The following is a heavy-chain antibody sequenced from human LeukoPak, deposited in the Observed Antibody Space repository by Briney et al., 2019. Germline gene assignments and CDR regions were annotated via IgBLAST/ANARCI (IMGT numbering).Heavy chain of an antibody. CDR2: IYTSGST. CDR3: ARDLVYCSGGSCYSNNWFDP. D-gene: IGHD2-15*01. CDR1: GGSISSYY. V-gene: IGHV4-4*07. Sequence: PSETLSLTCTVSGGSISSYYWSWIRQPAGKGLEWIGRIYTSGSTNYNPSLKSRVTTSVDKSKNQFSLKLSSVTAADTAVYYCARDLVYCSGGSCYSNNWFDPWGQGTLVTVSS. J-gene: IGHJ5*02.